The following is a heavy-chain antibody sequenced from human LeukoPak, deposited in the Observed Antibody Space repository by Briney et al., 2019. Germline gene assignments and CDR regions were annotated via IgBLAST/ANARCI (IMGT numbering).Heavy chain of an antibody. J-gene: IGHJ6*03. CDR2: ISSSGSTI. V-gene: IGHV3-11*04. Sequence: GGSLRLSCAASGFTFSDYYMSWVRQAPGKGLEWVSYISSSGSTIYYADSVKGRFTISRDNGKNSLYLQMNSLRAEDTAVYYCARDYYDSSGFFIVGYYYYYMDVWGKGTTVTVSS. CDR3: ARDYYDSSGFFIVGYYYYYMDV. CDR1: GFTFSDYY. D-gene: IGHD3-22*01.